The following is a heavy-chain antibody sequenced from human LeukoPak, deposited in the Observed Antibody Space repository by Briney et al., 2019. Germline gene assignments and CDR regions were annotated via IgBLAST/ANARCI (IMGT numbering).Heavy chain of an antibody. D-gene: IGHD1-14*01. CDR1: GGSISSYY. CDR3: ATEGVDRRRGFDP. Sequence: PSETLSLTCTVSGGSISSYYWSWIRQPPGKGLEWIGRIYASGNTNYNPSLKSRATISLDMSKNQFSLKLNSVTDADTAVYYCATEGVDRRRGFDPWGQGTRVTVSS. V-gene: IGHV4-4*09. CDR2: IYASGNT. J-gene: IGHJ5*02.